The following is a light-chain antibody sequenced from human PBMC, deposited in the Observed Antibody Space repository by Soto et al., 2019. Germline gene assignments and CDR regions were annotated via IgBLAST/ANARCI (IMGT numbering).Light chain of an antibody. CDR3: HQYNTGLRT. V-gene: IGKV3-15*01. J-gene: IGKJ1*01. CDR1: QSVATN. Sequence: TVMTQSPVTLSASPGDRATLSCRASQSVATNMAWYQQKPGQPPRLLVYGAYIRASGVPARFSGSGSETQFTLTINGLQSDDFAMYYCHQYNTGLRTFGRGTRVEVK. CDR2: GAY.